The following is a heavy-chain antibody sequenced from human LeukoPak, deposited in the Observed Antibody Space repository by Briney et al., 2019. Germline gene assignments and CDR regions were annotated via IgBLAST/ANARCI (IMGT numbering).Heavy chain of an antibody. CDR2: IYYSGST. J-gene: IGHJ4*02. CDR1: GGSISSSSYY. Sequence: SETLSLTCTVSGGSISSSSYYWGWIRQPPGKGLECIGSIYYSGSTSYNPSLKSRVTISVDTSKNQFSLKLSSVTAADTAVCYCARLSPYLGSGSSAFPDDFWGQGTLVTVSS. V-gene: IGHV4-39*01. D-gene: IGHD3-10*01. CDR3: ARLSPYLGSGSSAFPDDF.